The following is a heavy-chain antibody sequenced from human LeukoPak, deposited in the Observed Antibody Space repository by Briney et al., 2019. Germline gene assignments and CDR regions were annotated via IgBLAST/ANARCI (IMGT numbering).Heavy chain of an antibody. D-gene: IGHD6-13*01. CDR1: GFTFSSYS. J-gene: IGHJ4*02. CDR2: ISSSSSYI. Sequence: GGSLRLSCAASGFTFSSYSMTWVRQAPGKGLEWVSSISSSSSYIYYADSVKGRFTISRDNAKNSLYLQMNSLRAEDTAVYYCARAVGTKPYSSSWYGDYWGQGTLVTVSS. CDR3: ARAVGTKPYSSSWYGDY. V-gene: IGHV3-21*01.